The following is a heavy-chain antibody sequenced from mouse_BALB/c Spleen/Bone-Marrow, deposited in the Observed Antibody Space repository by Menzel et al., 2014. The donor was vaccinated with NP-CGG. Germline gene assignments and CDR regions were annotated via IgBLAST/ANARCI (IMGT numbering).Heavy chain of an antibody. Sequence: VQLKDSGPSLVKPSQTLSLPCSVTGDSIXSGYWNWIRKFPGNKLEYMGYISYSGSTYYNPSLKSRISITRDTSKNXYYLQLKSVTTEDTATYYCARFGYDYALDYWGQGTSVTVSS. CDR3: ARFGYDYALDY. V-gene: IGHV3-8*02. CDR1: GDSIXSGY. D-gene: IGHD2-2*01. CDR2: ISYSGST. J-gene: IGHJ4*01.